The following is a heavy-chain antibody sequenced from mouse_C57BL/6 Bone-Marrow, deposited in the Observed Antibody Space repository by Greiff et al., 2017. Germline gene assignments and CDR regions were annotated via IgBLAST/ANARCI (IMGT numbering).Heavy chain of an antibody. CDR3: ARGDF. Sequence: QVQLQQPGAELVRPGTSVKLSCKASGYTFTSYWMHWVKQRPGQGLEWIGVIDPSDSYTNYNQKFKGKATLTVDTSSSTAYMQLSSLTSEDSAVXDCARGDFWGQGTSVTVSS. CDR2: IDPSDSYT. V-gene: IGHV1-59*01. CDR1: GYTFTSYW. J-gene: IGHJ4*01.